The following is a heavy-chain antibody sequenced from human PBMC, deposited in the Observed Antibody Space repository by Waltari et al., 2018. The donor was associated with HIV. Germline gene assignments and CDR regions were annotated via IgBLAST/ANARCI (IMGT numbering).Heavy chain of an antibody. Sequence: EVQLVESGGGLVKPGGSLKLSCAASRFTFSSALIIWVRQATGKGLEWVGRIKSKSHGGTTDYAAPVKGRFTISRDDSKDTLYLQMNSLKTEDTAVYYCTTSMGGSYYGCDYWGQGTLVTVSS. CDR2: IKSKSHGGTT. V-gene: IGHV3-15*01. CDR3: TTSMGGSYYGCDY. CDR1: RFTFSSAL. D-gene: IGHD1-26*01. J-gene: IGHJ4*02.